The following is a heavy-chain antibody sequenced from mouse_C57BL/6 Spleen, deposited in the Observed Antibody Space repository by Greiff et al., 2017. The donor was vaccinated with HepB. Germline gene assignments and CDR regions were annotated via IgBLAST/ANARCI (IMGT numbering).Heavy chain of an antibody. J-gene: IGHJ2*01. CDR2: ISPGSGST. CDR1: GYTFTSYW. V-gene: IGHV1-55*01. Sequence: QVQLQQSGAELVKPGASVKMSCKASGYTFTSYWITWVKQRPGQGLEWIGDISPGSGSTNYNEKFKRKATMPVDTSSSTAYMQISSLTSEDSAVYYGASEEGNYGNDIGYWGKGTTLTVSS. D-gene: IGHD2-2*01. CDR3: ASEEGNYGNDIGY.